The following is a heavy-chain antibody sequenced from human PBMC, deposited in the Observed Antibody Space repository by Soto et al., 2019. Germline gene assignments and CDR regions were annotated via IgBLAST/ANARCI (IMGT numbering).Heavy chain of an antibody. V-gene: IGHV4-4*07. Sequence: PSETLSLTCTVSGGSISSYYWSRIRQPAGKGLEWIGRIYTSGSTNYNPSLKSRVTMSVDTSKNQFSLKLSSVTAADTAAYYCASLVAAAGLDYWGQGTLVTVSS. CDR1: GGSISSYY. D-gene: IGHD6-13*01. CDR3: ASLVAAAGLDY. CDR2: IYTSGST. J-gene: IGHJ4*02.